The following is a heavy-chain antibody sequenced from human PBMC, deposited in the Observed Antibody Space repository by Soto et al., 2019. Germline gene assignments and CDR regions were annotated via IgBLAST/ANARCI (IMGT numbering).Heavy chain of an antibody. CDR1: GYTFINHY. D-gene: IGHD2-2*01. CDR2: INPHSGDT. V-gene: IGHV1-2*02. Sequence: QEQLVQSGSEVKKPGASVRVSCKASGYTFINHYIHWLRQAPGQGPEWMGWINPHSGDTRFAQDFQDRVTMTRDTTFNTAYMELSKLTSDDTAVFYCAVHDQGAPMHICGQGTLVTVS. J-gene: IGHJ3*02. CDR3: AVHDQGAPMHI.